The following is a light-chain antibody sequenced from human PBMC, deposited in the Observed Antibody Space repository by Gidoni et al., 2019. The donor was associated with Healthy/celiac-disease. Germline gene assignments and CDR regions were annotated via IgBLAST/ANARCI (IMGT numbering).Light chain of an antibody. CDR2: DAS. Sequence: EIVLTQSPANLSLSPGDRATLPCRASQSVSSYLAWYQQKPGQAPRLLIYDASNRATGIPARFSGSGSGTDFTLTISSLEPEDFAVYYCQQRSNWPPIFTFGPGTKVDIK. CDR1: QSVSSY. CDR3: QQRSNWPPIFT. V-gene: IGKV3-11*01. J-gene: IGKJ3*01.